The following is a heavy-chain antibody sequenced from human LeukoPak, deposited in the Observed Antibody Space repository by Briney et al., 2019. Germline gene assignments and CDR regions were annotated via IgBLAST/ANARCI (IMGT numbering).Heavy chain of an antibody. CDR1: GFTFSSYG. V-gene: IGHV3-7*01. CDR3: ARDLHFRVYDSSIYYPY. J-gene: IGHJ4*02. CDR2: VKQDGSEK. Sequence: GGSLRLSCAASGFTFSSYGMSWVGQAPGKGLEWWANVKQDGSEKYYVDSVKGRFTISRDNAKNSLYLQMNSLRAEDTAVYYCARDLHFRVYDSSIYYPYWGQGTLVTVSS. D-gene: IGHD3-22*01.